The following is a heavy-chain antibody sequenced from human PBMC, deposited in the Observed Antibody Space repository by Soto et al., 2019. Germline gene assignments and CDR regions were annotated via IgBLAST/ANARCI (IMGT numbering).Heavy chain of an antibody. CDR3: AKSESTTSVRRIDS. V-gene: IGHV3-30*18. CDR1: GFSFSSYG. J-gene: IGHJ4*02. Sequence: GGSLRLSCAASGFSFSSYGIHWVRQAPGKGLEWVSVISYEGSNTYYADSVKGRSIISRDNSKNTLYLQMSSLRVEDSAVYYCAKSESTTSVRRIDSWGQGTLVTVSS. CDR2: ISYEGSNT. D-gene: IGHD1-1*01.